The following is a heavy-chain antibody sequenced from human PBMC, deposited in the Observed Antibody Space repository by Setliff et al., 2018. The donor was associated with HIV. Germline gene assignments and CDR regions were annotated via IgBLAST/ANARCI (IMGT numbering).Heavy chain of an antibody. V-gene: IGHV1-18*01. Sequence: ASVKVSCKASGYTFTSYGISWVRQAPGQGLEWMGWISAYNGNTNYAQKLQGRVTMTTDTSTSTAYMELRSLRSDDTAVYYCARDSGSYRIRGGFDIWGQGTMVTVSS. J-gene: IGHJ3*02. CDR1: GYTFTSYG. D-gene: IGHD1-26*01. CDR2: ISAYNGNT. CDR3: ARDSGSYRIRGGFDI.